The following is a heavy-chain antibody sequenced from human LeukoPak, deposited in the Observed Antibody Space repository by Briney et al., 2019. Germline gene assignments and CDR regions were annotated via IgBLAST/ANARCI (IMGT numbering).Heavy chain of an antibody. Sequence: PGGSLRLSCAASGFTVSRNHMSGVRQAPGKGLEWVAIISYDGSNEYYADSVKGRFTISRDNSKNTLYLQMRAADTGVYYCARDKGTSYLSSFDYWGQGTLVTVSS. CDR1: GFTVSRNH. J-gene: IGHJ4*02. CDR3: ARDKGTSYLSSFDY. CDR2: ISYDGSNE. D-gene: IGHD6-6*01. V-gene: IGHV3-30*03.